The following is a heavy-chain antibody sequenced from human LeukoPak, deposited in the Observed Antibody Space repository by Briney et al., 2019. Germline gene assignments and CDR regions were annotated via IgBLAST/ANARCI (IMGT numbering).Heavy chain of an antibody. Sequence: PGGSLRLSCAASGFTFSSYAMSWVRQAPGKGLEWVSAISGSGGSTYYADSGKGRFTISRDNSKNTLYLQMNSLRAEDTAVYYCARRGWSALYYYYYYYMDVWGKGTTVTVSS. D-gene: IGHD2-15*01. CDR3: ARRGWSALYYYYYYYMDV. CDR2: ISGSGGST. J-gene: IGHJ6*03. V-gene: IGHV3-23*01. CDR1: GFTFSSYA.